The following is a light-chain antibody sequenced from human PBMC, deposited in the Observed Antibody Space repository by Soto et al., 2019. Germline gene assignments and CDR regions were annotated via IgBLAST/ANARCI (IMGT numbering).Light chain of an antibody. Sequence: DFQMTQSTSYLSASVGDRITITCRASQSISSYLNWYQHKPGKAXTLXIYAASSLQSGVPPRFSGSGCGTDYSLTINSLQPDDFATYYCQQSYSNPPITFGQGTRLDIK. CDR1: QSISSY. CDR2: AAS. CDR3: QQSYSNPPIT. V-gene: IGKV1-39*01. J-gene: IGKJ5*01.